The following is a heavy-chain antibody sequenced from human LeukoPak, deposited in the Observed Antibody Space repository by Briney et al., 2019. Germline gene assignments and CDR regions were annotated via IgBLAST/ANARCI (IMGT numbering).Heavy chain of an antibody. CDR2: ISWNSGSI. CDR1: GFTFDDYA. CDR3: AKDEYYGSGSSYFHY. Sequence: PGRSLRLSCAASGFTFDDYAMHWVRQAPGKGMEWVSGISWNSGSIGYADSVKGRFTISRDNAKNSLYLQMNSLRAEDMALYYCAKDEYYGSGSSYFHYWGQGTLVTVSS. D-gene: IGHD3-10*01. J-gene: IGHJ4*02. V-gene: IGHV3-9*03.